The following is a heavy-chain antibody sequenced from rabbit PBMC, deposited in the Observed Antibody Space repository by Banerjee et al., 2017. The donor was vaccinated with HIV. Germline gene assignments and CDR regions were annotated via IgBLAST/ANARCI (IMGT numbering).Heavy chain of an antibody. Sequence: QEQLEESGGDLVKPEGSLTLTCTASGFSFSNKYVMCWVRQAPGKGLEWNACINSSSGNTVYATWARGRFTISKTSSTTVTLQMTSLTAADTATYFCARGDDGDPSDGYALSLWGQGTLVTVS. CDR2: INSSSGNT. CDR3: ARGDDGDPSDGYALSL. CDR1: GFSFSNKYV. J-gene: IGHJ6*01. D-gene: IGHD6-1*01. V-gene: IGHV1S45*01.